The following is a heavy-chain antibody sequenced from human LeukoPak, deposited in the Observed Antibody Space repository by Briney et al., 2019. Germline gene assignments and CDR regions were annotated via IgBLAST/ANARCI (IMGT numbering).Heavy chain of an antibody. CDR2: VYHTGHT. J-gene: IGHJ4*02. CDR3: ARHRFGHLFDY. V-gene: IGHV4-59*01. D-gene: IGHD3-16*01. CDR1: GDSISGYY. Sequence: PSETLSLICTVSGDSISGYYWSWIRQPPGKGPEWIGYVYHTGHTHYSPSLRSRVTVSLDTSRNQVSLILSSVTAADTAVYYCARHRFGHLFDYWGQGTLVFVSS.